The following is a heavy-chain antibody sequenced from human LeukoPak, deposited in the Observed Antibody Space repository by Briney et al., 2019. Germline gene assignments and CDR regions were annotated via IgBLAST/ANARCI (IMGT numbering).Heavy chain of an antibody. J-gene: IGHJ5*02. V-gene: IGHV4-59*01. Sequence: SETLSLTCTVSGGSISSYYWSWIRQPPGKGLEWLGHIYYSGSTNYNPSLKSRVTISVDTSKNQFSLKLSSVTAADTAVYYCARGIVVVPAAIITDWFDPWGQGTLVTVSS. CDR2: IYYSGST. CDR3: ARGIVVVPAAIITDWFDP. CDR1: GGSISSYY. D-gene: IGHD2-2*02.